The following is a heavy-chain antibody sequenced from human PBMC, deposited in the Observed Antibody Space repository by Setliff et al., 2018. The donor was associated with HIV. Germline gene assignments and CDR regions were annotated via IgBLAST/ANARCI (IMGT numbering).Heavy chain of an antibody. Sequence: GESLKISCAASGFNFNNYDMSWVRQAPGKGPEWLSYITTTGDKTDYADSVKGRFTISRDNAKNSLYLQMNSLRAEDTAVYFCVRDLMSGWPYSRFAPWGQGTLVTVSS. V-gene: IGHV3-48*03. CDR1: GFNFNNYD. D-gene: IGHD6-19*01. CDR2: ITTTGDKT. J-gene: IGHJ5*02. CDR3: VRDLMSGWPYSRFAP.